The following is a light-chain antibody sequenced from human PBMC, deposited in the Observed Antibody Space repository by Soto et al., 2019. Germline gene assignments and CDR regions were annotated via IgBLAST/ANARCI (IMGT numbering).Light chain of an antibody. J-gene: IGKJ1*01. CDR3: QQYGSSGT. V-gene: IGKV3-20*01. CDR2: GAS. Sequence: IVMTQSPSTLSVSPGERVTLSCRASQSLTRNLAWYQQKPGQAPRLLIYGASNRATGIPDRFSGSGSGTDFTLTISRLEPEDFAVYYCQQYGSSGTFGQGTKVDI. CDR1: QSLTRN.